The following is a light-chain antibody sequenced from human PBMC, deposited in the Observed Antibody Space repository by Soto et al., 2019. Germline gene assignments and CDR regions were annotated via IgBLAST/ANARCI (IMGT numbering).Light chain of an antibody. CDR3: QQYGSSPPT. Sequence: EIVLTQSPGALSLSPGERATLSCRASQSVSSNFLAWYQQKPGQAPRLLIYGASSRATDFPDRFSGSGSGTDFTLTITRLEPEDFAVYYCQQYGSSPPTFGQGTRLDIK. CDR2: GAS. CDR1: QSVSSNF. J-gene: IGKJ5*01. V-gene: IGKV3-20*01.